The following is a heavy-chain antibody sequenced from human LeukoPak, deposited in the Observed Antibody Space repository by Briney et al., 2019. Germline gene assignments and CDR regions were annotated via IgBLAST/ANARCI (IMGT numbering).Heavy chain of an antibody. D-gene: IGHD3-9*01. CDR2: INHSGST. CDR1: GGSFSGYY. CDR3: ARGSFISGYYDILTGYQYYYYYMDV. V-gene: IGHV4-34*01. J-gene: IGHJ6*03. Sequence: PSETLSLTCAVYGGSFSGYYWSWIRQPPGKGLEWIGEINHSGSTNYNPSLKSQVTISVDTSKNQFSLKLSSVTAADTAVYYCARGSFISGYYDILTGYQYYYYYMDVWGKGTTVTVSS.